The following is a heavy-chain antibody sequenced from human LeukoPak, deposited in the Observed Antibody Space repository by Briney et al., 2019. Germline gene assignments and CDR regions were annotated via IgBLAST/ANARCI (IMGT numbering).Heavy chain of an antibody. J-gene: IGHJ4*02. V-gene: IGHV3-23*01. CDR3: ATEERVGITPPFFDY. D-gene: IGHD1-26*01. CDR2: ISGTSVGT. Sequence: GGSLRLSGAASGFTFSTYAMSGVGQAPGKGLEWGSAISGTSVGTYYADSVKGGFTISRDNSKKTLYLQRNVLRAEDTGVYYCATEERVGITPPFFDYWGQGTLVTVSS. CDR1: GFTFSTYA.